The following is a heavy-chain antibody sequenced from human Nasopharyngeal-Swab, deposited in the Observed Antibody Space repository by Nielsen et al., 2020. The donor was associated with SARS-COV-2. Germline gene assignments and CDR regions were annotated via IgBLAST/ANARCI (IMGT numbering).Heavy chain of an antibody. J-gene: IGHJ6*02. V-gene: IGHV4-59*01. Sequence: SETLSLTYTVSGGSISSYYWSWIRQPPGKGLEWIGYIYYSGSTNYNPSLKSRVTISVDTSKNQFSLKLSSVTAADTAVYYCARVGLGGSYYDYYYYGMDVWGQGTTVTVSS. D-gene: IGHD1-26*01. CDR2: IYYSGST. CDR1: GGSISSYY. CDR3: ARVGLGGSYYDYYYYGMDV.